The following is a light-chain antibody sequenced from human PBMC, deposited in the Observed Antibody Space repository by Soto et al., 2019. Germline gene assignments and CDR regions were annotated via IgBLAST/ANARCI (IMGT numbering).Light chain of an antibody. CDR1: QSISSW. CDR3: QQYGT. V-gene: IGKV1-5*03. Sequence: IQMTQSLSAVSASVGDRVSISCRASQSISSWLAWYQQKPGKAPKLLIYKASSLESGVPSRFSGSGSGTEFTLTISSLQPDDFATYYCQQYGTFGQGTKVDIK. J-gene: IGKJ1*01. CDR2: KAS.